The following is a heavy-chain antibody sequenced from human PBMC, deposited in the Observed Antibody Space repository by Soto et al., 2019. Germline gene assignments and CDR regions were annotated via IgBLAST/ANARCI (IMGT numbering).Heavy chain of an antibody. CDR3: ARGVLLWFGESN. D-gene: IGHD3-10*01. CDR2: IYYSGST. Sequence: PSETLSLTCTVSGGSISSGDYYWSWIRQPPGKGLEWIGYIYYSGSTYYNPSLKSRVTISVDTSKNQFSLKLSSVTAADTAVYYCARGVLLWFGESNWGQGTLVTVSS. J-gene: IGHJ4*02. V-gene: IGHV4-30-4*01. CDR1: GGSISSGDYY.